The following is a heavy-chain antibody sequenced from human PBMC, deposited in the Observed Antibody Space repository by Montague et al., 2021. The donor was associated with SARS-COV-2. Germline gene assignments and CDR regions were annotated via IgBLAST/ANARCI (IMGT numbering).Heavy chain of an antibody. CDR1: GFNFSSYA. V-gene: IGHV3-30*04. CDR2: ISYDGSNK. D-gene: IGHD5-12*01. J-gene: IGHJ6*02. CDR3: ARDWDGYDLDYGMDV. Sequence: SRRISCDASGFNFSSYAMHWVRQAPGKGLEWVAVISYDGSNKYYVDSVKGRFTISRDNSKNTLYLQMNSLRAEDTAVYYCARDWDGYDLDYGMDVWGQGTTVTVSS.